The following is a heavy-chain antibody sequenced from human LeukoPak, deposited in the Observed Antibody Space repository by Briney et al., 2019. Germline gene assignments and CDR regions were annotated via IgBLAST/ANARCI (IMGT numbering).Heavy chain of an antibody. J-gene: IGHJ3*02. V-gene: IGHV1-69*01. CDR3: ATVYCSSTSCYPLAAFDI. D-gene: IGHD2-2*01. Sequence: GASVKVSCKASGGIFSSYAISWVRQAPGQGLEWMGGIIPIFGTANYAQKFQGRVTITADESTSTAYMELSSLRSEDTAVYYCATVYCSSTSCYPLAAFDIWGQGTMVTVSS. CDR1: GGIFSSYA. CDR2: IIPIFGTA.